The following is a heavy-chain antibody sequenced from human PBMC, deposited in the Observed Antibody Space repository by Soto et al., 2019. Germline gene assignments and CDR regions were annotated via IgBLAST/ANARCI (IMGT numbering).Heavy chain of an antibody. V-gene: IGHV4-59*01. D-gene: IGHD3-3*01. CDR2: IYYSGST. J-gene: IGHJ6*02. CDR1: CVSISIYY. Sequence: SATLSLTCRVSCVSISIYYWSWILQPPGKGLEWIGYIYYSGSTNYNPSLKSRVTISVDTSKNQFSLKLSSVTAADTAVYYCARDGGRYYGMDVWGQGNTVTVSS. CDR3: ARDGGRYYGMDV.